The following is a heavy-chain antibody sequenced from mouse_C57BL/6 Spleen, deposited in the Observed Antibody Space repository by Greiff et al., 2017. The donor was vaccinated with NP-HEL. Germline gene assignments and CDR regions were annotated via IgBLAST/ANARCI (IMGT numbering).Heavy chain of an antibody. V-gene: IGHV1-42*01. J-gene: IGHJ4*01. Sequence: VQLQQSGPELVKPGASVKISCKASGYSFTGYYMNWVKQSPEKSLEWIGEINPSTGGTTYNQKFKAKATLTVDKSSSTAYMQLKSLTSEDSAVYYCARKPYYDYDEVYAMDYWGQGTSVTVSS. D-gene: IGHD2-4*01. CDR1: GYSFTGYY. CDR2: INPSTGGT. CDR3: ARKPYYDYDEVYAMDY.